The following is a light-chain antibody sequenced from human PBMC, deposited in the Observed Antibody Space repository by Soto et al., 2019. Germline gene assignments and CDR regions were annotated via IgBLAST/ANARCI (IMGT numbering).Light chain of an antibody. J-gene: IGLJ1*01. V-gene: IGLV2-8*01. CDR3: SSYAGSNNPYV. CDR2: EVS. Sequence: QSVLTQPPSASGSPGQSVTISCTGTSSDVGGYNYVSWYQQHPGKVPKVMIYEVSKRPSGVPDRFSGSKSGNTASLNVSGLQAEDEADYYCSSYAGSNNPYVFGTGTKVTVL. CDR1: SSDVGGYNY.